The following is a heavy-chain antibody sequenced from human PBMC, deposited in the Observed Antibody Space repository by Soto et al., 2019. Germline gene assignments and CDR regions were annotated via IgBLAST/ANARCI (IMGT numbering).Heavy chain of an antibody. D-gene: IGHD1-20*01. CDR1: SGSISSSNW. V-gene: IGHV4-4*02. CDR3: ARDHVTGTKRRFDY. Sequence: PSETLSLTCAVSSGSISSSNWWSWVRQPPGKGLEWIGEIYHSGSTNYNPSLKSRVTISVDKSKNQFSLKLSSVTAADTAVYYCARDHVTGTKRRFDYWGQGTLVTVSS. J-gene: IGHJ4*02. CDR2: IYHSGST.